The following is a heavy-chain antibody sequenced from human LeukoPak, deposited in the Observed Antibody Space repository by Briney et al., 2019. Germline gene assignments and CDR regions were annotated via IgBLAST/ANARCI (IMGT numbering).Heavy chain of an antibody. D-gene: IGHD3-22*01. CDR3: AREELDSSGYYFDFDY. Sequence: PSETLSLTCAVYGGSFSGYYWSWIRQPAGKGLEWIGRIYTSGSTNYNPSLKSRVTMSVDTSKNQFSLKLSSVTAADTAVYYCAREELDSSGYYFDFDYWGQGTLVTVSS. CDR2: IYTSGST. J-gene: IGHJ4*02. CDR1: GGSFSGYY. V-gene: IGHV4-4*07.